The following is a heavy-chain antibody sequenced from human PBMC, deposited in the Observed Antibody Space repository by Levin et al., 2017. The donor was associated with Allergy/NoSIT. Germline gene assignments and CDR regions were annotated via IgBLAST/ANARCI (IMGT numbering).Heavy chain of an antibody. V-gene: IGHV3-23*01. D-gene: IGHD6-13*01. Sequence: GGSLRLSCAASGFTFSSYAMSWVRQAPGKGLEWVSAISGSGVSTYYADSVKGRVTISRDNSKNTLYLQMNSLRAEDTAVYYCAAPRRSSSWRPFDYWGQGTLVTVSS. CDR1: GFTFSSYA. J-gene: IGHJ4*02. CDR3: AAPRRSSSWRPFDY. CDR2: ISGSGVST.